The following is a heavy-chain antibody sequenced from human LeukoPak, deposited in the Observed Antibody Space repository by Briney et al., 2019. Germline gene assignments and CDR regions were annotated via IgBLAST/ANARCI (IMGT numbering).Heavy chain of an antibody. V-gene: IGHV3-7*01. J-gene: IGHJ4*02. CDR2: IKQDGSDK. CDR3: ARDQGVAGTYGPTTYFDY. D-gene: IGHD6-19*01. Sequence: TGGSLRLSCAASGFTFSTYWMSWVRQAPGKGLEWVANIKQDGSDKFYVDSVKGRFTISRDNAKNSLYLQMNSLRAEDTAVYYCARDQGVAGTYGPTTYFDYWGQGTLVTVSS. CDR1: GFTFSTYW.